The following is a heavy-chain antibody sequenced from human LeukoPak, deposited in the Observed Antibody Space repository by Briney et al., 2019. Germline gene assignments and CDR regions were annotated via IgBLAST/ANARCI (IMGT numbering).Heavy chain of an antibody. CDR2: ISSSSSYI. CDR1: GFTFSSYS. J-gene: IGHJ4*02. CDR3: ARAGYSSGSPFGY. D-gene: IGHD6-19*01. Sequence: GGSLRLSCAASGFTFSSYSMNWVRQAPGKGLEWVSSISSSSSYIYYADSVKGRFTISRDNAKNSLYLQMNSLRAEDTAVYYCARAGYSSGSPFGYWGQGTLVTVSS. V-gene: IGHV3-21*01.